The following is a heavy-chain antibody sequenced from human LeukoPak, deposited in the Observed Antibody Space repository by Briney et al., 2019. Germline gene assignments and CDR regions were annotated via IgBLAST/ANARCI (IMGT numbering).Heavy chain of an antibody. CDR2: IKQDGSEK. D-gene: IGHD3-22*01. J-gene: IGHJ4*02. CDR1: GFTFSSYW. V-gene: IGHV3-7*01. CDR3: ATEDYYDSSGYYFDY. Sequence: GGSLRLSCAASGFTFSSYWMSWVRQAPGKGLEWVANIKQDGSEKYYVDSVRGRFTISRDNAKNSLYLQMHSLRAKDTAVYYCATEDYYDSSGYYFDYWGQGTLVTVSS.